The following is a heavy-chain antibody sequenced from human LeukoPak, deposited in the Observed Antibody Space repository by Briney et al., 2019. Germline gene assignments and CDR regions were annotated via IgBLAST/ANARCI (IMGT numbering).Heavy chain of an antibody. J-gene: IGHJ4*02. D-gene: IGHD4-17*01. V-gene: IGHV3-48*02. CDR2: ISGSSNTI. CDR1: GFTFSSYS. CDR3: ARAVTTVTRGGLVFDY. Sequence: GGSLRLSCAASGFTFSSYSMNWVRQSPGKGREWVSYISGSSNTIYYADSVKGRFTISRDNAKNSLYLQMNSLRDEDTAVYYCARAVTTVTRGGLVFDYWGQGTLVTVSS.